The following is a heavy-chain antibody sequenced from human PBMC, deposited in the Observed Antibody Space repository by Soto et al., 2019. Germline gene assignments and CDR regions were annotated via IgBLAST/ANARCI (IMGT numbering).Heavy chain of an antibody. Sequence: SETLSLTCTVSGGSISSSSYYWGWIRQPPGKGLEWIGSIYYSGSTYYNPSLKSRVTISVDTSKNQFSLKLSSVTAADTAVYYCARRASDFATVVTLYYFDYWGQGTLVTVSS. V-gene: IGHV4-39*01. CDR3: ARRASDFATVVTLYYFDY. CDR2: IYYSGST. J-gene: IGHJ4*02. D-gene: IGHD4-17*01. CDR1: GGSISSSSYY.